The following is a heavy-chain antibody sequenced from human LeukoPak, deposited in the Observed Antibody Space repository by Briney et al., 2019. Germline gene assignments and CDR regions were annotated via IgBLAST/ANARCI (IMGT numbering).Heavy chain of an antibody. D-gene: IGHD6-13*01. CDR1: GFTFDDYA. V-gene: IGHV3-9*01. Sequence: GGSLRLSCAASGFTFDDYAMHWVRQAPGKGLEWVSGISWNSGSIGYADSVKGRFTISRDNAKNSLYLQMNSLRAEDTALYYCAKDPSSSWYGGYYFDYWGQGTLVTVSS. CDR3: AKDPSSSWYGGYYFDY. J-gene: IGHJ4*02. CDR2: ISWNSGSI.